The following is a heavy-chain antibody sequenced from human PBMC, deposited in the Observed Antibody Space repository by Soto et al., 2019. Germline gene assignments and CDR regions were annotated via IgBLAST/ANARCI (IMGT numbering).Heavy chain of an antibody. Sequence: EVQLVESGGGVVRPGGSLGLSCAASGFRVDDYGMSWVRQAPGKGLEWVSGINWNGGSTGYADSVTGRFTISRDNAKNSLYLQMSSLRAEDTAFYHCARDRLNQPYYGMDVWGQGATVTASS. CDR2: INWNGGST. CDR1: GFRVDDYG. CDR3: ARDRLNQPYYGMDV. J-gene: IGHJ6*02. V-gene: IGHV3-20*01.